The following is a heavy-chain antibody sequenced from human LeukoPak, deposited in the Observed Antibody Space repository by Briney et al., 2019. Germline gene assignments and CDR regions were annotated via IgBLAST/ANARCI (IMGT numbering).Heavy chain of an antibody. CDR3: AGVVITFGRVIVIDFPGPHFDY. Sequence: ASVKVSCKASGYTFTSYGISWVRQAPGQGLEWMGWISAYNGNTNYAQKLQGRVTMTTDTSTSTAYMELRSLRSDDTAVYYCAGVVITFGRVIVIDFPGPHFDYWGQGTLVTVSS. J-gene: IGHJ4*02. CDR2: ISAYNGNT. CDR1: GYTFTSYG. V-gene: IGHV1-18*01. D-gene: IGHD3-16*02.